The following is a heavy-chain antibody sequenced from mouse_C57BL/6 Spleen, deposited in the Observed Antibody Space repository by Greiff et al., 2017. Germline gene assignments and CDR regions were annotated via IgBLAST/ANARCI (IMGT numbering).Heavy chain of an antibody. V-gene: IGHV5-4*01. CDR2: ISDGGSYT. CDR3: ARDKEGYGSIFAY. D-gene: IGHD1-1*01. Sequence: EVHLVESGGGLVKPGGSLKLSCAASGFTSSSYAMSWVRQTPEKRLEWVATISDGGSYTYYPDNVKGRFTISRDNAKNNLYLQMSHLKSEDTAMYYCARDKEGYGSIFAYWGQGTLVTVSA. J-gene: IGHJ3*01. CDR1: GFTSSSYA.